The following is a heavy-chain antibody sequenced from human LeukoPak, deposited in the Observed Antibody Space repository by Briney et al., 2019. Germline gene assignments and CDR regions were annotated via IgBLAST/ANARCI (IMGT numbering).Heavy chain of an antibody. CDR3: GHDPSRSSGSGRYTSLDYGMGV. J-gene: IGHJ6*02. D-gene: IGHD3-10*01. V-gene: IGHV4-4*02. CDR1: GGTISSCNW. CDR2: IYDSGST. Sequence: SETLSLTCAVSGGTISSCNWWRCVRQPPGKGLELIGEIYDSGSTNYNPSLKSRVTISVDKSKNQFSLKLNSVTAADTASYYCGHDPSRSSGSGRYTSLDYGMGVWGQGTTVTVSS.